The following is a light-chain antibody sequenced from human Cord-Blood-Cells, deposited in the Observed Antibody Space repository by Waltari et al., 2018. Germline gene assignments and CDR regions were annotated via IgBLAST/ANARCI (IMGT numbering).Light chain of an antibody. V-gene: IGLV2-14*01. CDR2: DVS. CDR1: SSDVGGYNY. Sequence: QSALTQPDSVSGSPGQSITISCTGTSSDVGGYNYVSWYQQHPGKAPKLMIYDVSNRPSGVSNRFSGSKSGNTASLTISGLQAEDEADYYCSSYTSSSISYVFGTGTKVTVL. J-gene: IGLJ1*01. CDR3: SSYTSSSISYV.